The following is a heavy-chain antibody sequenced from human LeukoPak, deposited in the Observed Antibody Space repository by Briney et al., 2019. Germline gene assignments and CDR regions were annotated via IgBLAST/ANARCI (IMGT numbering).Heavy chain of an antibody. CDR1: GGSFSGYY. CDR2: INHSGST. CDR3: AGVVVAATPGWFDP. J-gene: IGHJ5*02. D-gene: IGHD2-15*01. Sequence: SETLSLTCAVYGGSFSGYYWSWIRQPPGKGLEWIGEINHSGSTNYNPSLKSRVTISVDTSKNQFSLKLSSVTAADTAVYYCAGVVVAATPGWFDPWGQGTLVTVSS. V-gene: IGHV4-34*01.